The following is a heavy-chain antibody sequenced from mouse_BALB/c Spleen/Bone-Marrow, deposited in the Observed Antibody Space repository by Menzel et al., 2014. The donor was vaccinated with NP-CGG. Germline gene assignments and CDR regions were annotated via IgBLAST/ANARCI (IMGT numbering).Heavy chain of an antibody. J-gene: IGHJ3*01. CDR3: ARELGGAY. CDR1: GYTFTDYN. CDR2: IYRYNGGT. V-gene: IGHV1S29*02. Sequence: EVKLVESGPELVKPGASVKISCKASGYTFTDYNMHWVKQSHGKSLEWIGYIYRYNGGTGYNQKFKSMATLTVDNSSRTAYMELRSLTSEDSAVYYCARELGGAYWGQGTLVTVSA. D-gene: IGHD4-1*01.